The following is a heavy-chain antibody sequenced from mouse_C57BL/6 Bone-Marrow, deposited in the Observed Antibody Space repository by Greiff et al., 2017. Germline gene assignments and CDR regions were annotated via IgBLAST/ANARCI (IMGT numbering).Heavy chain of an antibody. CDR2: FYPGSGSI. Sequence: QVQLQQSGAELVKPGASVKLSCKASGYTFTEYTIHWVKQRSGQGLEWIGWFYPGSGSIKYNEKFKDKAPLTANNSSSTVSMVLSRLTSEDAAVYFCERHESLYYYGSRLDYWGQGTTLTVSS. V-gene: IGHV1-62-2*01. CDR1: GYTFTEYT. D-gene: IGHD1-1*01. J-gene: IGHJ2*01. CDR3: ERHESLYYYGSRLDY.